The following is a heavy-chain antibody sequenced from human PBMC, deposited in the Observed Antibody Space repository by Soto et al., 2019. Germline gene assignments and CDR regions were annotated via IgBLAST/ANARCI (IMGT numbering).Heavy chain of an antibody. J-gene: IGHJ4*02. CDR1: GFTFRVYG. CDR3: AKSLYGDFAYYFDY. V-gene: IGHV3-30*18. Sequence: PGGSLRLSCAASGFTFRVYGMHWVRQAPGKGLEWVAVISYDGSNKYYADSVKGRFTISRDNSKNTLYLQMNSLRAEDTAVYYCAKSLYGDFAYYFDYWGQGTLVTVSS. D-gene: IGHD4-17*01. CDR2: ISYDGSNK.